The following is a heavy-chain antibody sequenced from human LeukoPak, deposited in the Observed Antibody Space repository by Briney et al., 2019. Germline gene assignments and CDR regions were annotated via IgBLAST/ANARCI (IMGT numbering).Heavy chain of an antibody. CDR2: AYYTGDT. CDR1: GGSISSDGYY. V-gene: IGHV4-39*01. J-gene: IGHJ4*02. D-gene: IGHD6-19*01. Sequence: KPSETLSLTCTASGGSISSDGYYWGWIRQPPGKGLEWMGSAYYTGDTYYDPSLASRLTLSVATSTNQFSLKLSSATAADTAMYFCATQQSPGWPPRGDDYWGQGILVTVSS. CDR3: ATQQSPGWPPRGDDY.